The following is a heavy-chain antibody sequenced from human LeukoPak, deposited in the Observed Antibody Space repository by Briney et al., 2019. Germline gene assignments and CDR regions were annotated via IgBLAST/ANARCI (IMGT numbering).Heavy chain of an antibody. Sequence: AASVKVSCKASGYTFTSYYMHWVRQAPGQGLEWMGIINPSGGSTSYAQKFQGRVTMTRDTSTSTVYMELNSLRSDDTAVYYCATDPGETVPAAKGPRGDYCYGMDVWGQGTTVTVSS. D-gene: IGHD2-2*01. V-gene: IGHV1-46*01. CDR2: INPSGGST. CDR3: ATDPGETVPAAKGPRGDYCYGMDV. J-gene: IGHJ6*02. CDR1: GYTFTSYY.